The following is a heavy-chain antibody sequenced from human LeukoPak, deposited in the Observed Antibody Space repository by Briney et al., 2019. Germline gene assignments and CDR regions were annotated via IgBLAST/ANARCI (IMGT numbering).Heavy chain of an antibody. CDR1: GFTFSSYW. D-gene: IGHD3-9*01. CDR3: AREDYDILTGYYSDY. J-gene: IGHJ4*02. Sequence: SGGSLRLSCAASGFTFSSYWMSWVRQAPGKGLEWVANIKQDGSEKYYVDSVKGRFTISRDNAKNSLYLQMNSLRAEDTAVYYCAREDYDILTGYYSDYWGQGTLVTVSS. V-gene: IGHV3-7*01. CDR2: IKQDGSEK.